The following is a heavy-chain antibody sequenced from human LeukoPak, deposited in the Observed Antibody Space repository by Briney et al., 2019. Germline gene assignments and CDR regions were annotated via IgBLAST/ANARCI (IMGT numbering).Heavy chain of an antibody. Sequence: GGSLRLSCAASGFTFSNYVMSWVRQAPGKGLEWVSAIGGGATTYYADYVKGRFTISRDNSKNTLYLQMNSLRAEDTAIYYCAKAGRRQAVAGWIDYWGQGTLVTVS. CDR1: GFTFSNYV. D-gene: IGHD6-19*01. CDR3: AKAGRRQAVAGWIDY. V-gene: IGHV3-23*01. CDR2: IGGGATT. J-gene: IGHJ4*02.